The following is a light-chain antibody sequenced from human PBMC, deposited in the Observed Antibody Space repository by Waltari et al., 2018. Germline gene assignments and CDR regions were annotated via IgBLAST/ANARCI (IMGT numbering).Light chain of an antibody. V-gene: IGLV2-23*02. CDR3: CSYAGSSTFEV. CDR1: SSDVGSYHL. CDR2: EVS. Sequence: QSALTQPASVSGSPGQSITISCTGTSSDVGSYHLVSWYQQHPGKAPKLMIYEVSKRPSGVSTRFSGSKSGNTASLTISGLQAEDEADYYCCSYAGSSTFEVFGGGTKLTVL. J-gene: IGLJ2*01.